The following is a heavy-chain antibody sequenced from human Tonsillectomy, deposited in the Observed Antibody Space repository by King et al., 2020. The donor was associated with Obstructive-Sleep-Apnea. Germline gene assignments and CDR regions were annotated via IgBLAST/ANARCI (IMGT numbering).Heavy chain of an antibody. Sequence: VQLHESGPRRVKPWENLSLTCTVSGGSFVADYWSWIRQPPGRGLEWIGNIYYTGNTNYNPSLKSRITMSVDTSKKQFSLKLRSVTAADTAVYFCAGDYGDYKVDYWGQGSLVTASS. D-gene: IGHD4-17*01. J-gene: IGHJ4*01. CDR2: IYYTGNT. CDR3: AGDYGDYKVDY. CDR1: GGSFVADY. V-gene: IGHV4-59*01.